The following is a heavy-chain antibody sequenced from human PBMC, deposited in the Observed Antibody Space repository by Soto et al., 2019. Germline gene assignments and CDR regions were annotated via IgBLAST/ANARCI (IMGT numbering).Heavy chain of an antibody. CDR1: GFTFSSYW. V-gene: IGHV3-74*01. Sequence: EVQLVESGGGLVQPGGSLRLSCAASGFTFSSYWMHWVRQAPGKGLVWVSRINSDGSSTSYADSVKGRFTISRDNAKNTLYLQMNSLRAEDTAVYYCARRPSSTSFNHYYNYGMDVWGQGTTVTVSS. CDR2: INSDGSST. J-gene: IGHJ6*02. CDR3: ARRPSSTSFNHYYNYGMDV. D-gene: IGHD2-2*01.